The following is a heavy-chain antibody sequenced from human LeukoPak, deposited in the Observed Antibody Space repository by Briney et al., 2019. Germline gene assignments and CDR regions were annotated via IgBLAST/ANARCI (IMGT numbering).Heavy chain of an antibody. Sequence: GWSLRLSCAASGFTFSSYAMQWVRQAPGKGLEWVAVISYDGSNKYYADSVKGRFTISRDNSKNTLYLQMNSLRAEDTAVYYCARDGLTCSSTSCYNNPPFDYWGQGTLVTVSS. CDR3: ARDGLTCSSTSCYNNPPFDY. CDR1: GFTFSSYA. CDR2: ISYDGSNK. V-gene: IGHV3-30*04. D-gene: IGHD2-2*02. J-gene: IGHJ4*02.